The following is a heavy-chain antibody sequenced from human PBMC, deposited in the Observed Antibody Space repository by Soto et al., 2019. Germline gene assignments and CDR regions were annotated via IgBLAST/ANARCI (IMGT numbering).Heavy chain of an antibody. Sequence: QVTLKESGPVLVKPTETLTLTCTVSGFSLSNARMGVSWIRQPPGKALEWLAHIFSNDEKSYSTSLNSSLTISKYTSKRQVVLTMTNMDPVDTATYYCARIGKFIKPWVFDPWGQGTLVTVSS. CDR2: IFSNDEK. D-gene: IGHD1-26*01. J-gene: IGHJ5*02. V-gene: IGHV2-26*01. CDR1: GFSLSNARMG. CDR3: ARIGKFIKPWVFDP.